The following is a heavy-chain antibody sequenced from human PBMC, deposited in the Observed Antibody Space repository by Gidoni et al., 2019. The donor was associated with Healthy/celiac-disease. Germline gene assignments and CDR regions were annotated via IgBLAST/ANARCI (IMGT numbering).Heavy chain of an antibody. CDR2: IYYSGST. Sequence: QVQLQESGPGLVKPSETLSLTCTVPGGSISSYYWSWIRQPPGKGLEWIGYIYYSGSTNYNPSLKSRVTISVDTSKNQFSLKLSSVTAADTAVYYCARSVEGITIFGTPREYYFDYWGQGTLVTVSS. V-gene: IGHV4-59*01. J-gene: IGHJ4*02. CDR3: ARSVEGITIFGTPREYYFDY. CDR1: GGSISSYY. D-gene: IGHD3-3*01.